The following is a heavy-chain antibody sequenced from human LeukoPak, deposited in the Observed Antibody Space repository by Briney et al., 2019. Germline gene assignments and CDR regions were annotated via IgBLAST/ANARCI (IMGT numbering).Heavy chain of an antibody. Sequence: GGSLRLSCAASEFTFSSYGMHWVRQAPGKGLEWVAFIRYDGSNKYYADSVKGRFTISRDNSKNTLYLQMNSLRAEDTAVYYCAKDSGYDLWAFDIWGQGTMVTVSS. J-gene: IGHJ3*02. CDR2: IRYDGSNK. D-gene: IGHD5-12*01. CDR1: EFTFSSYG. V-gene: IGHV3-30*02. CDR3: AKDSGYDLWAFDI.